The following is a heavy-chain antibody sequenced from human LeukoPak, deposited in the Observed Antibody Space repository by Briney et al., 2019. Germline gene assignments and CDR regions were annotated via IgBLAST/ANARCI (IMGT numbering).Heavy chain of an antibody. J-gene: IGHJ4*02. V-gene: IGHV3-33*01. CDR1: GFTFSSYG. Sequence: GGSLRLSCAASGFTFSSYGMHWVRQAPGMGLEWVAVIWYDGSNKYYADSVKGRFTISRDNSKNTLYLQMNSLRAEDTAVYYCARSGHGYNFFDYWGQGTLVTVSS. D-gene: IGHD5-24*01. CDR3: ARSGHGYNFFDY. CDR2: IWYDGSNK.